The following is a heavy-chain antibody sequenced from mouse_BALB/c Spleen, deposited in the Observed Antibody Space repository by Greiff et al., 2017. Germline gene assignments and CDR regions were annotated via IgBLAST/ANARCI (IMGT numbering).Heavy chain of an antibody. J-gene: IGHJ4*01. CDR2: IYPGDGDT. V-gene: IGHV1-80*01. D-gene: IGHD2-3*01. CDR1: GYAFSSYW. CDR3: ARSLYDGYYYAMDY. Sequence: QVQLKESGAELVRPGSSVKISCKASGYAFSSYWMNWVKQRPGQGLEWIGQIYPGDGDTNYNGKFKGKATLTADKSSSTAYMQLSSLTSEDSAVYFCARSLYDGYYYAMDYWGQGTSVTVSS.